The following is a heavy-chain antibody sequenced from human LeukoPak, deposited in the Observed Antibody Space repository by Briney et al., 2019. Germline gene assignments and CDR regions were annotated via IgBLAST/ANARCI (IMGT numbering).Heavy chain of an antibody. V-gene: IGHV4-38-2*02. Sequence: SETLSLTCTVSGYSISSGYYWGWIRQPPGKGLEWIGSIYHSGSTYYNPSLKSRVTISIDTSKNQFSLRLSSVTAADTAVYYCARDGNSYGQNWFDPWGQGTLVTVSS. CDR2: IYHSGST. CDR1: GYSISSGYY. D-gene: IGHD5-18*01. J-gene: IGHJ5*02. CDR3: ARDGNSYGQNWFDP.